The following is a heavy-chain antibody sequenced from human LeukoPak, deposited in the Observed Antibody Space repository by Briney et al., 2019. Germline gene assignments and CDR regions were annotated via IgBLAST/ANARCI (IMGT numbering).Heavy chain of an antibody. J-gene: IGHJ5*02. CDR2: INANSGNT. D-gene: IGHD3-22*01. Sequence: ASVKVSCKASGNTFSNYGFSWVRQAPGQGLEWMGWINANSGNTDYALNFQGRVTLTTDTSTNVAYMELRSLTSDDTAVYYCARDVGVTRFDPWGQGTLVTVSS. V-gene: IGHV1-18*01. CDR1: GNTFSNYG. CDR3: ARDVGVTRFDP.